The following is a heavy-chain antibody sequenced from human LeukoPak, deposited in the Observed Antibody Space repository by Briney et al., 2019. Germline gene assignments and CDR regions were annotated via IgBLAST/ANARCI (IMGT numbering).Heavy chain of an antibody. V-gene: IGHV3-11*06. J-gene: IGHJ4*02. D-gene: IGHD3-3*01. CDR1: GFTFSDYY. CDR2: ISSSSSYI. Sequence: GGSLRLSCAASGFTFSDYYMSWIRQAPGKGLEWVSSISSSSSYIYYADSMRGRFTISRDNAKNSLYLQMNSLRAEDTAVYYCARDPMYYDFWSGLGSYFDYWGQGTLVTVSS. CDR3: ARDPMYYDFWSGLGSYFDY.